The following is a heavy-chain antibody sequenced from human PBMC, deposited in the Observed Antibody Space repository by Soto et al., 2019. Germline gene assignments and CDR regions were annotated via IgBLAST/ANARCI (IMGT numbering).Heavy chain of an antibody. V-gene: IGHV3-72*01. J-gene: IGHJ4*02. CDR1: GFTFSDHY. CDR3: ARFSGSYTRGLDY. CDR2: SRNKANSYST. D-gene: IGHD1-26*01. Sequence: EVQLVESGGGFVQPGGSLSLSCAASGFTFSDHYMDWVRQAPGKGLEWVGRSRNKANSYSTEYAASVKGRFTISRDESKNSLYLQMNSLKTEDTAVYYCARFSGSYTRGLDYWGQGTLVTVSS.